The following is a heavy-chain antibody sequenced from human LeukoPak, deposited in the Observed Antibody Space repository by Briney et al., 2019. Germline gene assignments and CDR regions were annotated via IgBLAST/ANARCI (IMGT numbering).Heavy chain of an antibody. CDR1: GGSISSGGYY. J-gene: IGHJ4*02. V-gene: IGHV4-31*03. D-gene: IGHD5-12*01. CDR3: GGGGVATISFDY. CDR2: IYYSGST. Sequence: SQTLSLTCTVSGGSISSGGYYWSWIRQHPGKGLEWIGYIYYSGSTYYNPSLKSRVTISVDTSKNQFSLKLSSVTAADTAGYFWGGGGVATISFDYWGQGTLVTVSS.